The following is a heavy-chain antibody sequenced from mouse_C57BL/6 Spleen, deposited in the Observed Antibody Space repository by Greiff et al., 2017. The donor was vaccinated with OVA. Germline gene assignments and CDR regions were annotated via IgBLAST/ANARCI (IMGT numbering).Heavy chain of an antibody. CDR2: IDPSDSYT. CDR1: GYTFTSYW. CDR3: ARWGDMDD. Sequence: VQLQQPGAELVMPGASVKLSCKASGYTFTSYWMHWVKQRPGQGLEWIGEIDPSDSYTNYNQKFKGKSTLTVDKSSSTAYMQLSSLTSEDSAVYYCARWGDMDDWGQGTSVTVSS. V-gene: IGHV1-69*01. J-gene: IGHJ4*01.